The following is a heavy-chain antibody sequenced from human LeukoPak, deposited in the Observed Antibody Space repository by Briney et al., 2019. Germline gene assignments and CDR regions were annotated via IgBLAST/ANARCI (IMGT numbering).Heavy chain of an antibody. CDR3: ARDTWGARYCSSTSCTNLVDY. CDR1: GYTFTGYY. CDR2: INPNSGGT. V-gene: IGHV1-2*02. D-gene: IGHD2-2*01. J-gene: IGHJ4*02. Sequence: GASVKVSCKASGYTFTGYYMHWVRQAPGQGLEWMGWINPNSGGTNYAQKLQGRVTMTTDTSTSTAYMELRSLRSDDTAVYYCARDTWGARYCSSTSCTNLVDYWGQGTLVTVSS.